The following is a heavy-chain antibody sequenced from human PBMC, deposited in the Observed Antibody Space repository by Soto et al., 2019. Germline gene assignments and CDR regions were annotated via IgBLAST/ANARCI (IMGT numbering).Heavy chain of an antibody. Sequence: GVSQSLSCSASAFPVSSNYMSWVRPAPGKGLEWVAVISNYGSNKYYADSVKGRFTISRDNSKNTLYLQMNSLRAEDTAVYDGARDPDYYDSSGYYPHWGQGTLVTVSS. J-gene: IGHJ4*02. D-gene: IGHD3-22*01. CDR1: AFPVSSNY. V-gene: IGHV3-66*03. CDR3: ARDPDYYDSSGYYPH. CDR2: ISNYGSNK.